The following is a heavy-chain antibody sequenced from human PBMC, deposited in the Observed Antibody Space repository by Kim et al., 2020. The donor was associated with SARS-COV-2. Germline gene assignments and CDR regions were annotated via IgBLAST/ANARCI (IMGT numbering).Heavy chain of an antibody. Sequence: SETLSLTCTVSGGSISSGGYYWSWIRQHPGKGLEWIGYIYYSGSTYYNPSLKSRVTISVDTSKNQFSLKLSSVTAADTAVYYCARKGYYYDSSGYKANYFDYWGQGTLVTVSS. CDR2: IYYSGST. J-gene: IGHJ4*02. V-gene: IGHV4-31*03. CDR3: ARKGYYYDSSGYKANYFDY. CDR1: GGSISSGGYY. D-gene: IGHD3-22*01.